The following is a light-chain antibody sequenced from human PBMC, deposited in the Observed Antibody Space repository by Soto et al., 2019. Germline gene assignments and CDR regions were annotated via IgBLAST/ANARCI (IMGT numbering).Light chain of an antibody. CDR1: SSDVGGYNY. Sequence: QSVLTQPPSASGSPGQSVTISCTGTSSDVGGYNYVSWYQQHPGEAPKLMIYEVSKRPSGVPDRFSGSKSGNTASLTVSGLQAEDEADYYCSSYAGSNVVFGGGTKLTVL. CDR3: SSYAGSNVV. CDR2: EVS. V-gene: IGLV2-8*01. J-gene: IGLJ2*01.